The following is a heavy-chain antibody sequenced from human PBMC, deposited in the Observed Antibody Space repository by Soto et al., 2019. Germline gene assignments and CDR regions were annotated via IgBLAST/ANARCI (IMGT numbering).Heavy chain of an antibody. CDR3: ARGYGDYVFDY. CDR2: IYYSGST. Sequence: QVQLQEWGPGLVKPSETLSLTCTVSGGSISSYYWSWIRQPPGKGLEWIGYIYYSGSTNYNPSLKSRVTISVDTSKNQFSLKLSSVTAADTAVYYCARGYGDYVFDYWGQGTLVTVSS. D-gene: IGHD4-17*01. J-gene: IGHJ4*02. V-gene: IGHV4-59*01. CDR1: GGSISSYY.